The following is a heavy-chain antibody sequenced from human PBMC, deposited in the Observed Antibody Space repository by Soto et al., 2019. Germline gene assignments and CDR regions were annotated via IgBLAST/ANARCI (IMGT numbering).Heavy chain of an antibody. CDR1: GFTFSSYG. Sequence: GGSLRLSCAASGFTFSSYGMHWVRQAPGKGLEWVAVISYDGSNKYYADSVKGRFTISRDNSKNTLYLQMNSLRAEDTAVYYCAKRATPQYYYGSGSYLDYWGQGTLVTVSS. J-gene: IGHJ4*02. CDR2: ISYDGSNK. CDR3: AKRATPQYYYGSGSYLDY. D-gene: IGHD3-10*01. V-gene: IGHV3-30*18.